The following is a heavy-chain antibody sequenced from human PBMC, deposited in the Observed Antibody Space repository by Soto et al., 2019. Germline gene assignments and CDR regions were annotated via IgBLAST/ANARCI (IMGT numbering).Heavy chain of an antibody. CDR3: ARDPGAVVTASWFDH. D-gene: IGHD2-21*02. J-gene: IGHJ5*02. CDR2: IYYSGST. V-gene: IGHV4-31*03. Sequence: ASETLSLTCTVSGGSISSGGYYWSWIRQHPGKGLEWIGYIYYSGSTYYNPSLKSRVTISVDTSKNQFSLKLSSVTAADTAVYYCARDPGAVVTASWFDHWGQGTLVTVSS. CDR1: GGSISSGGYY.